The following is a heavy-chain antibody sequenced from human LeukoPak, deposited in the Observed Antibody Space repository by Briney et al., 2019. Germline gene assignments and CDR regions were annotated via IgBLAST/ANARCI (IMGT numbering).Heavy chain of an antibody. V-gene: IGHV4-59*08. D-gene: IGHD2-15*01. J-gene: IGHJ3*02. Sequence: SETLSLTCTVSGGSISSYYWSWIRQPPGKGLEWIAYISDIGSINYNPSLKSRVTISLDTSKNQFSLKLSSVTAADTAVYYCGRHCSGGSCFGYAFDIWGQGTMVTVSS. CDR1: GGSISSYY. CDR2: ISDIGSI. CDR3: GRHCSGGSCFGYAFDI.